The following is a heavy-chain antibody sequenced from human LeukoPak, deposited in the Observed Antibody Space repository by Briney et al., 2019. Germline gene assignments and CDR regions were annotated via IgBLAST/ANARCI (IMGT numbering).Heavy chain of an antibody. CDR3: AREGSSWQYYYYYMDV. J-gene: IGHJ6*03. Sequence: SQTLSLTCTVSGGSISSGDYYWSWIRQPPGKGLEWIGYIYYSGSTYYNPALKSRVTISVDTSKNQFSLKLSSVTAADTAVYYCAREGSSWQYYYYYMDVWGKGTTVTVSS. D-gene: IGHD6-13*01. CDR1: GGSISSGDYY. CDR2: IYYSGST. V-gene: IGHV4-30-4*08.